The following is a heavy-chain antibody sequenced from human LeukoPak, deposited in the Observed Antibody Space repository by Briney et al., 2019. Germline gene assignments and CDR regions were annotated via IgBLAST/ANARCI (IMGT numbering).Heavy chain of an antibody. J-gene: IGHJ4*02. Sequence: KSSETLSLTCTVSGGSISSSSYYWGWIRQPPGKGLEWIGSIYYSGSTNYNPSLKSRVTISVDRSKNQFSLKVSSVTAADTAVYYCARSRSRGYSGDFDYWGQGTLVTVSS. CDR3: ARSRSRGYSGDFDY. D-gene: IGHD5-12*01. V-gene: IGHV4-39*07. CDR1: GGSISSSSYY. CDR2: IYYSGST.